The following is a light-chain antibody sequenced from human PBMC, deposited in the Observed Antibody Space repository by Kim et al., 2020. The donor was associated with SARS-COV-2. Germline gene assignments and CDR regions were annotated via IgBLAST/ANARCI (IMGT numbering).Light chain of an antibody. CDR2: GAS. CDR1: QSVSSSY. CDR3: QQYGTSPQT. J-gene: IGKJ1*01. Sequence: LSPGEKATLSCRVSQSVSSSYLAWYQQKPGQAPRLLIYGASNWATGIPDRFSGSVSGTDFTLTISGVEPEDSAVYYCQQYGTSPQTFGQGTKVEI. V-gene: IGKV3-20*01.